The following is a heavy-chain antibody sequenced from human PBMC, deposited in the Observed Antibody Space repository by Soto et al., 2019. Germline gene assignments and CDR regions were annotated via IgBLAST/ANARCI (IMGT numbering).Heavy chain of an antibody. CDR3: ASWRGGEKYIQH. D-gene: IGHD3-16*01. CDR1: GGSISSSNW. CDR2: IYHSGST. Sequence: QVQLQESGPGLVKPSGTLSLTCAVSGGSISSSNWWSWVRQPPGKGLEWIGEIYHSGSTNYNPSLKSRVTISIYKSKNPFSLKLGSVTAADTAVYYCASWRGGEKYIQHWGQGTLVTVSA. V-gene: IGHV4-4*02. J-gene: IGHJ1*01.